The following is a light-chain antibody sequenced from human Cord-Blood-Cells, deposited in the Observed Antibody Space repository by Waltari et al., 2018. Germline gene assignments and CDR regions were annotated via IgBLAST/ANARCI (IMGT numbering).Light chain of an antibody. V-gene: IGKV3-20*01. CDR3: QQYGSSPRT. J-gene: IGKJ1*01. CDR2: VAS. CDR1: QSVRSSY. Sequence: EIVLTQYQGTLSLFPGERATLSCRASQSVRSSYLAWYQQKPGQAPRLLIYVASSRATGIPDRFSGSGSGTDFTLTISRLEPEDFAVYYCQQYGSSPRTFGQGTKVEIK.